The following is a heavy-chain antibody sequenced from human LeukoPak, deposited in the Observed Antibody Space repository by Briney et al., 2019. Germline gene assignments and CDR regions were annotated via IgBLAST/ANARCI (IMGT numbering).Heavy chain of an antibody. D-gene: IGHD3-3*01. CDR2: INHSGST. CDR3: ARKGRLTIFGVVISNWFDP. Sequence: SETLSLTCAAYGGSFSGYYWSWIRQPPGKGLEWIGEINHSGSTNYNPSLKSRVTISVDTSKNQFSLKLSSVTAADTAVYYCARKGRLTIFGVVISNWFDPWGQGTLVTVSS. V-gene: IGHV4-34*01. J-gene: IGHJ5*02. CDR1: GGSFSGYY.